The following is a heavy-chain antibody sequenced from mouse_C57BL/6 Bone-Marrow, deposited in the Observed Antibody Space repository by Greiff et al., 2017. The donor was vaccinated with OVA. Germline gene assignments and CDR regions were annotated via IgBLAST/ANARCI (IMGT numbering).Heavy chain of an antibody. CDR3: ARGGGKGGMDD. V-gene: IGHV1-50*01. J-gene: IGHJ4*01. CDR2: IDPSDSYT. D-gene: IGHD1-1*02. Sequence: QVQLQQPGAELVKPGASVKLSCKASGYTFTSYWMQWVKQRPGQGLEWIGEIDPSDSYTNYNQKFKGKATLTVDKSSSTAYMQLSSLTSEDSAVYYCARGGGKGGMDDWGQGTSVTVSS. CDR1: GYTFTSYW.